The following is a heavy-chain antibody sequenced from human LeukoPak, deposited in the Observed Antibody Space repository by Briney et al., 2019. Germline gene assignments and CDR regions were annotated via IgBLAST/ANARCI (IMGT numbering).Heavy chain of an antibody. CDR1: GGSFSGYN. V-gene: IGHV4-34*01. D-gene: IGHD6-19*01. CDR3: ARASGWGRQWLVTI. CDR2: INHSGST. J-gene: IGHJ4*02. Sequence: SETLSLTCAVYGGSFSGYNWSWIRQPPGKGLEWIGEINHSGSTNYNPSLKSRVTISVDTSKNQFSLKLSSVTAADTAVYYCARASGWGRQWLVTIWGQGTLVTVSS.